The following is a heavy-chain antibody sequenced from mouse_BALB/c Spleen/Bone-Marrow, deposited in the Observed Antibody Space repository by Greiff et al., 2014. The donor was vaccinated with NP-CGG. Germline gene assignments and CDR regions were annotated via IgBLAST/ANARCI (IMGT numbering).Heavy chain of an antibody. V-gene: IGHV1S56*01. CDR3: ARGGYDGAWFAY. D-gene: IGHD2-14*01. CDR1: GYTFTSYY. Sequence: QVHLQQPGPELVKPGASVRISCKASGYTFTSYYIHWVKQRPGQGLEWIGWIYPGNVNTNYNEKFKGKATLTADKSSSTAYMQLSSLTSEDSAVYFCARGGYDGAWFAYWGQGTLVTVSA. CDR2: IYPGNVNT. J-gene: IGHJ3*01.